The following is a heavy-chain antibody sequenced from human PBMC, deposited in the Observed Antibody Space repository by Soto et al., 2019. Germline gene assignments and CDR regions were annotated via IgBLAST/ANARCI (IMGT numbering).Heavy chain of an antibody. D-gene: IGHD5-12*01. V-gene: IGHV3-23*01. CDR2: ISGSSSST. J-gene: IGHJ6*02. CDR1: GFTFSSYS. CDR3: AKDNIGPLDYYGMDV. Sequence: GGSLRLSCAASGFTFSSYSMNWVRRAPGKGLEWVSAISGSSSSTYYADSVKGRFTISRDNSKNTLYLQMNSLRAEDTAVYYCAKDNIGPLDYYGMDVWGQGTTVTVSS.